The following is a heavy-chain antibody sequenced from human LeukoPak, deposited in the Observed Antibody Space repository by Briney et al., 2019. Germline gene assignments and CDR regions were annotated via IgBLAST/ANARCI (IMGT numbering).Heavy chain of an antibody. CDR1: GDSISSTPYS. V-gene: IGHV4-39*01. J-gene: IGHJ5*02. D-gene: IGHD4-17*01. Sequence: KPSETLSLTCTVSGDSISSTPYSWDWIRQPPGKGLEWIGSIYYRGSTYYNPSLKSRHTISVDTSTNQFSLHLSSVTAADTAMYYCTRHQKGDYPWFDPWGQGTLVTVSS. CDR2: IYYRGST. CDR3: TRHQKGDYPWFDP.